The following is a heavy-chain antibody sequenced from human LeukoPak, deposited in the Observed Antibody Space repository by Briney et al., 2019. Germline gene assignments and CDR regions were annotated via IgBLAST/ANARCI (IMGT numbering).Heavy chain of an antibody. Sequence: PEGSLRLSCVASGFTFNRYWMIWVRQAPGKGLEWVANVNRDGNEKHYVDSVEGRFTISRDNAKNSLYLQMNSLRNEDTAVYYCVRDDGNRTGSTYFDAFDIWGRGTLVTVSS. D-gene: IGHD3-9*01. V-gene: IGHV3-7*03. CDR3: VRDDGNRTGSTYFDAFDI. CDR2: VNRDGNEK. J-gene: IGHJ3*02. CDR1: GFTFNRYW.